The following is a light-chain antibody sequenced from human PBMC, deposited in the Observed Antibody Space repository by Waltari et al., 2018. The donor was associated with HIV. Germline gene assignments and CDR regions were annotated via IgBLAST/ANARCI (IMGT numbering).Light chain of an antibody. CDR1: RRISYY. CDR3: QQSYNTPRT. CDR2: AAS. J-gene: IGKJ1*01. Sequence: DIQMTQSSSSLSASVGDRVTILCRARRRISYYLDWYQQKPGEAPKVLISAASNLQSGIPARFSGSGSGTDFTLTISSLQPEDFATYYCQQSYNTPRTFGQGTKVEIK. V-gene: IGKV1-39*01.